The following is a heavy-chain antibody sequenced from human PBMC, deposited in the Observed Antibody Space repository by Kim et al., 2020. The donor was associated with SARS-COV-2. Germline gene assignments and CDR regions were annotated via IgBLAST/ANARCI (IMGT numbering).Heavy chain of an antibody. CDR3: TRDARLTIVSPGAFDI. V-gene: IGHV3-74*01. CDR2: IRPDGSET. Sequence: GGSLRLSCAASGFTFTNYWMQWVRQAPGKGLVWVSRIRPDGSETGYSDSVRGRFTISRDIAKNMLYLQMNSLTAEDTAVYYCTRDARLTIVSPGAFDIWGRGTMVTVSS. CDR1: GFTFTNYW. J-gene: IGHJ3*02. D-gene: IGHD3-10*01.